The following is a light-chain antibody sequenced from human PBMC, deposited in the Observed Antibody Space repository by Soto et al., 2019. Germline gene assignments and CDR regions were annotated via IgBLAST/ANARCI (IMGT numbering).Light chain of an antibody. J-gene: IGKJ3*01. V-gene: IGKV3-11*01. CDR1: QNVSTY. CDR3: QQRTNWLT. CDR2: DAS. Sequence: EIVLTQSPATLSLSPGERVTLSCRASQNVSTYLAWYQQKPGQAPRLLIYDASDRATGIPARFSGCGSGTDFTLTISSLEPEDFAVYYCQQRTNWLTFGPGTKVDIK.